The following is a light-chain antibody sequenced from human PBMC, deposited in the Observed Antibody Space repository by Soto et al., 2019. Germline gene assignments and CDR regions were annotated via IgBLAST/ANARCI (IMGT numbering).Light chain of an antibody. Sequence: QSVLTQPPSASGTPGQRVTISCSGSSSNIGSNTANWYQQLPGTAPKLLIYNNDQRPSGVPDRFSGSKSGTSASLAISGLQSEDEADYYCAAWDASINGVVFGGGTKVTVL. J-gene: IGLJ2*01. CDR1: SSNIGSNT. V-gene: IGLV1-44*01. CDR3: AAWDASINGVV. CDR2: NND.